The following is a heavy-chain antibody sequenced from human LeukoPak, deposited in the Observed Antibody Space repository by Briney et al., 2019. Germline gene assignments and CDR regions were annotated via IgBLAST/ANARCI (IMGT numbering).Heavy chain of an antibody. Sequence: GGSLRLSCAASGFTFSSYWMHWVRQAPGKGLVWVSRINSDGSSTSYADSVKGRFTISRDNAKNTLYLQMNSLRAEDTAVYYCARVLMTTVTTFAFDIWGQGTMVTVSS. CDR3: ARVLMTTVTTFAFDI. CDR2: INSDGSST. D-gene: IGHD4-17*01. CDR1: GFTFSSYW. J-gene: IGHJ3*02. V-gene: IGHV3-74*01.